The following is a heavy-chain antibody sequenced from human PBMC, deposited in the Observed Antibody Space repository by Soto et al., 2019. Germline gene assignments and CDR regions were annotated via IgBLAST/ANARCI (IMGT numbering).Heavy chain of an antibody. CDR2: INPSGGST. Sequence: ASVKVSCKASGYTFTSYYMHWVRQAPGQGLEWMGIINPSGGSTSYAQKFQGRVTMTRDTSTSTVYMELSSLRSEDTAVYYCARDIWPIVVVVAATGDVFEIWGQGTMVTVSS. CDR3: ARDIWPIVVVVAATGDVFEI. CDR1: GYTFTSYY. D-gene: IGHD2-15*01. V-gene: IGHV1-46*03. J-gene: IGHJ3*02.